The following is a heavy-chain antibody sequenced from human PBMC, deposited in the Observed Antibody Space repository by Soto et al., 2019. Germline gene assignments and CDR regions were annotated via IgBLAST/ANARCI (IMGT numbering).Heavy chain of an antibody. V-gene: IGHV3-23*01. Sequence: PGGPLSLSCAGSIFTAGCPPRKWVHQAPGKGLEWVSTISSNGENTHYADSVKGRFIISSDNSENTLYLQMNSLRAEDTAVYYCARLQAYTFGPGAYFDCRGQGTPVTVSS. CDR3: ARLQAYTFGPGAYFDC. J-gene: IGHJ4*02. CDR1: IFTAGCPP. D-gene: IGHD5-18*01. CDR2: ISSNGENT.